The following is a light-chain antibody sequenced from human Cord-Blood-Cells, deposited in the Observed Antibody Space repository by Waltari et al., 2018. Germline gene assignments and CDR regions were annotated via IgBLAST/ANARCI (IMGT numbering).Light chain of an antibody. V-gene: IGLV2-14*01. CDR2: EVS. CDR3: SSYTSSSTWV. J-gene: IGLJ3*02. Sequence: QSALTQPASVSGSPGQSITLSCTGTSSDVGGYNYVSWYQQHPGKAPKLMIYEVSKRPAGVSNRFSGSKSGNTASLTISGLQAEDEADYYCSSYTSSSTWVFGGGTKLTVL. CDR1: SSDVGGYNY.